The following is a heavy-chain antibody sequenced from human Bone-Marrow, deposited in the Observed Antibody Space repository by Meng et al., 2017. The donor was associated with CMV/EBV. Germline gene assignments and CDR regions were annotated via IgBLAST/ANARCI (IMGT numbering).Heavy chain of an antibody. CDR3: AKDRGVAVAGTGNY. J-gene: IGHJ4*02. Sequence: GQLGELGGGVVQPGGSLRLSCAASGFTFSSYGMHWVRQAPGKGLEWVAFIRYDGSNKYYADSVKGRFTISRDNSKNTLYLQMNSLRAEDTAVYYCAKDRGVAVAGTGNYWGQGTLVTVSS. V-gene: IGHV3-30*02. D-gene: IGHD6-19*01. CDR2: IRYDGSNK. CDR1: GFTFSSYG.